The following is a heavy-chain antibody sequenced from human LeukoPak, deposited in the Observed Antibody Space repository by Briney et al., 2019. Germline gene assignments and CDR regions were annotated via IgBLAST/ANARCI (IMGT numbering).Heavy chain of an antibody. Sequence: GGSLRLSCAASGFTFSSYSMNWVRQAPGKGLEGVSSISSSSSYIYYADSVKGRFTISRDNDKNSLYMQMNSLRADDTAVYYCARDGYCSGGSCRPGGYYYYGMDVWGQGTTLTVSS. J-gene: IGHJ6*02. D-gene: IGHD2-15*01. CDR3: ARDGYCSGGSCRPGGYYYYGMDV. CDR2: ISSSSSYI. V-gene: IGHV3-21*01. CDR1: GFTFSSYS.